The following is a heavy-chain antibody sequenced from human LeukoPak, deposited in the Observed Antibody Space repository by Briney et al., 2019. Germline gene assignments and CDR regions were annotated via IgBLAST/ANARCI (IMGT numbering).Heavy chain of an antibody. Sequence: PGGSLRLSCAASGFTFSSYSMTWVRQAPGKGLEWVSSISSSSSYIYYADSVKGRFTISRDNAKNSLYLQMNSLRAEDTAVYYCARERRDNWNYENWFDPWGQGTLVTVSS. CDR1: GFTFSSYS. D-gene: IGHD1-7*01. J-gene: IGHJ5*02. V-gene: IGHV3-21*01. CDR2: ISSSSSYI. CDR3: ARERRDNWNYENWFDP.